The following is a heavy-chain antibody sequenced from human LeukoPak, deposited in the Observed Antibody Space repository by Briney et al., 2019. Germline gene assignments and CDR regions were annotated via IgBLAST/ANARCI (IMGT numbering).Heavy chain of an antibody. D-gene: IGHD4-17*01. Sequence: GGSLRLSCAASGFTLSSYAMSWVRQAPGKGLEWVSAISGSGGSTYYADSVKGRFTISRDNSKNTLYLQMNSLRAEDTAVYYCAKDSLLTTDYFDYWGQGTLATVSS. V-gene: IGHV3-23*01. CDR3: AKDSLLTTDYFDY. J-gene: IGHJ4*02. CDR1: GFTLSSYA. CDR2: ISGSGGST.